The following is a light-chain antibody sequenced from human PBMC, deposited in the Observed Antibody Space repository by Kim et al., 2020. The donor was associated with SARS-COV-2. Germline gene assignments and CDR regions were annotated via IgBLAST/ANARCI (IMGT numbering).Light chain of an antibody. Sequence: DIQMTQSPSTLSTSVGDRVTITCRTSQDINTGLAWYQQKPGKAPTFLIYNASHLQAGVPSRFSGSGSGTEFTLTISNLQPDDFATYYCLQYNTYPLTFGGGTKVDIK. J-gene: IGKJ4*01. CDR1: QDINTG. CDR3: LQYNTYPLT. CDR2: NAS. V-gene: IGKV1-5*03.